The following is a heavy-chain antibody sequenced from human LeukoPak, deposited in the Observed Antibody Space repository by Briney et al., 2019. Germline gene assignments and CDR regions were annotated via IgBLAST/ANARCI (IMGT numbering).Heavy chain of an antibody. CDR1: GFTFSSYA. CDR2: ISYDGSNK. D-gene: IGHD6-13*01. CDR3: ARISSSNWYNERGAFDV. J-gene: IGHJ3*01. Sequence: TGGSLRLSCAASGFTFSSYAMHWVRQAPGKGLEWVAVISYDGSNKYYADSVKGRFTISRDNSKNTLYLQMNSLRAEDTAVYYCARISSSNWYNERGAFDVWGQGTMVTVSS. V-gene: IGHV3-30*04.